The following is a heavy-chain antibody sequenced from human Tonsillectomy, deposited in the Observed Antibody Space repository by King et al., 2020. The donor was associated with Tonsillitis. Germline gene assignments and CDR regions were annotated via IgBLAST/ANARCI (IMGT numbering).Heavy chain of an antibody. CDR1: GFTFSSYS. CDR3: ARDCSRGSCYPYYYGMDG. J-gene: IGHJ6*02. CDR2: ISSSSSYI. V-gene: IGHV3-21*01. D-gene: IGHD2-15*01. Sequence: VQLVESGGGLVKPGGSLRLSCAASGFTFSSYSMNWVRQSPGKGLEWVSSISSSSSYIYYADSVKGRFAISRDNAKHSLYLQMNSLRAEDTAVYYCARDCSRGSCYPYYYGMDGWGQGTTVTVSS.